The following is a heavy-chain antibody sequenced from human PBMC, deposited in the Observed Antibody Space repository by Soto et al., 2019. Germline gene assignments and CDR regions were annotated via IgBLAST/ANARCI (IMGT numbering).Heavy chain of an antibody. Sequence: EVQLVESGGGLVQPGGSLRLSCAASGFTFSTYSMSWVRQAPGKGLEWVSYISSISNTIYYADSVKGRFTISRDNAXTXXYLHMNSLSAEDTAVYYCARDRGCSGGICYRDLGYWGQGTLVTVSS. D-gene: IGHD2-15*01. CDR3: ARDRGCSGGICYRDLGY. CDR2: ISSISNTI. J-gene: IGHJ4*02. CDR1: GFTFSTYS. V-gene: IGHV3-48*01.